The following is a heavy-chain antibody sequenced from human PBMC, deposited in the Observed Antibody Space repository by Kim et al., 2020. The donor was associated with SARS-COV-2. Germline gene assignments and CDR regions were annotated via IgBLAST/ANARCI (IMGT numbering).Heavy chain of an antibody. V-gene: IGHV7-4-1*02. CDR3: ARELYSSGLDY. CDR2: INTNTGNP. D-gene: IGHD6-19*01. Sequence: ASVKVSCKASEYTFTSYGMNWVRQAPGQGLEWMGWINTNTGNPTYAQGFTGRSVLSLDTSVSTAYLQISSLKAEDTAVYYCARELYSSGLDYWCQGTLVT. J-gene: IGHJ4*02. CDR1: EYTFTSYG.